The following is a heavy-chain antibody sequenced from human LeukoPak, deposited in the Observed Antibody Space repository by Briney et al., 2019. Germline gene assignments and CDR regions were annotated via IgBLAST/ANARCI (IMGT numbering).Heavy chain of an antibody. CDR2: IYSGGST. D-gene: IGHD3-3*01. CDR3: AREAFWSGYCFDY. CDR1: GFTVSSNY. V-gene: IGHV3-53*01. Sequence: GGSLRLSCAASGFTVSSNYMNWVRQAPGKGLEWVSVIYSGGSTYYADSVKGRFTISRDNSKNTLYLQMNSLRAEDTAVYYCAREAFWSGYCFDYWGQGTLVTVSS. J-gene: IGHJ4*02.